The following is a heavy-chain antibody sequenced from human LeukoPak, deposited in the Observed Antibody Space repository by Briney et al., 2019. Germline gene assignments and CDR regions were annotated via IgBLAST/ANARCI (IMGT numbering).Heavy chain of an antibody. D-gene: IGHD5-18*01. CDR1: GGSISSSSYY. Sequence: SETLSLTCTVSGGSISSSSYYWGWIRQPPGKGLEWIGSIYYSGSTYFNPSLKSRVTISVATSKNQFSLKLTSVTAADTAVYYCARHYSPGRNWFDPWGQGTLVTVSS. V-gene: IGHV4-39*01. J-gene: IGHJ5*02. CDR3: ARHYSPGRNWFDP. CDR2: IYYSGST.